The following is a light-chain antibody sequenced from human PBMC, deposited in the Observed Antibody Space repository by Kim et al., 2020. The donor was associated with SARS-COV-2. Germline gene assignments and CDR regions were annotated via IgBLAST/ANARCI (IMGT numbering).Light chain of an antibody. CDR1: QSVSTY. Sequence: ETVLTQSPATLSLSPGDRATLSCRASQSVSTYLAWYKQKPGQAPRLFIYDASNRVTGIPPTFSGSGSGTDFTLTISSLEPEDFAVYYCQQRSTWPYTFGQGTKLEI. CDR3: QQRSTWPYT. CDR2: DAS. J-gene: IGKJ2*01. V-gene: IGKV3-11*01.